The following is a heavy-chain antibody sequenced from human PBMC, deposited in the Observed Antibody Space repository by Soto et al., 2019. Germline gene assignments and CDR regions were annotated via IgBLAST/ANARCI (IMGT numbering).Heavy chain of an antibody. D-gene: IGHD5-18*01. V-gene: IGHV1-46*01. J-gene: IGHJ4*02. CDR3: ARDPPRRYNSGQGLDY. CDR2: INPSGGST. Sequence: DSVKVSCTASGYTFTSYYMHWVRQAPGQGLEWMGIINPSGGSTSYAQNLRGRVTMTTDTSTSTAYMELRSLRSDDTAVYYCARDPPRRYNSGQGLDYWGQGTLVTVSS. CDR1: GYTFTSYY.